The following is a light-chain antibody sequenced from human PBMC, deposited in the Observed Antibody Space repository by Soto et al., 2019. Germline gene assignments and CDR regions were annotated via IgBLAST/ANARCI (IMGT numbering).Light chain of an antibody. CDR3: QQYGSSPRFT. Sequence: EIVLTQSPSTLSLSPGERATLSCRASQSVSSSYLAWYQQKPGQAPRLLIYGASSRATGIPDRFSGSGSGTEFTITISRMEPEDFAVYYCQQYGSSPRFTFGPGTKVDIK. CDR2: GAS. V-gene: IGKV3-20*01. CDR1: QSVSSSY. J-gene: IGKJ3*01.